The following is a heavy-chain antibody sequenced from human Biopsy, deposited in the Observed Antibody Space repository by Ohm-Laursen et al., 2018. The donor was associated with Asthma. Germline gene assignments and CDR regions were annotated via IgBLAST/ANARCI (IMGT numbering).Heavy chain of an antibody. V-gene: IGHV1-69*01. D-gene: IGHD2-15*01. CDR3: ARKAGSCISSTCYSLDF. J-gene: IGHJ4*02. CDR2: INSVFGTT. CDR1: GGTFNTYV. Sequence: SSVKVSCKTLGGTFNTYVIGWVRQAPGQGLEWMGGINSVFGTTTYPQKFQDRVTITADDSTSTVYMELSSLRSEDTAVYYCARKAGSCISSTCYSLDFWGQGTLVTVS.